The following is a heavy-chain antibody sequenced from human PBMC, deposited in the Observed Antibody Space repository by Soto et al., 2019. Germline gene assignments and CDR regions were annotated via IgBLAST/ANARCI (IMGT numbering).Heavy chain of an antibody. J-gene: IGHJ6*03. V-gene: IGHV4-59*08. CDR3: ARQHYDFHYYYYMDV. CDR2: IYYSGST. Sequence: SESLSLTCTVSGGSISSYYWSWIRQPPGKGLEWIGYIYYSGSTNYNPSLKSRVTISVDTSKNQFSLKLSSVTAADTAVYYCARQHYDFHYYYYMDVWGKGTTVTVSS. CDR1: GGSISSYY. D-gene: IGHD3-3*01.